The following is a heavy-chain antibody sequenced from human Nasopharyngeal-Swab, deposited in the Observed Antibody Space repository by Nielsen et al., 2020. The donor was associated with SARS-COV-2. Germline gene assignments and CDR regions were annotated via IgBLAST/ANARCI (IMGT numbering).Heavy chain of an antibody. CDR2: TKSDGSST. CDR1: GFIFSSYW. J-gene: IGHJ6*02. CDR3: ARESIAAAGPGMDV. Sequence: GESLKISCAASGFIFSSYWMHWVRQAPGKGLVWVSRTKSDGSSTSYADSVKGRFTISRDNAKNTLFLQMNSLRAEDTAVYYCARESIAAAGPGMDVWGQGTTVTVSS. V-gene: IGHV3-74*01. D-gene: IGHD6-13*01.